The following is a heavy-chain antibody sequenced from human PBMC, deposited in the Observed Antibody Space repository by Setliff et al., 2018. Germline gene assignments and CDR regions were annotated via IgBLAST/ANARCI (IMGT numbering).Heavy chain of an antibody. CDR3: TVYNTVSSKDHY. CDR2: IYHDGTT. V-gene: IGHV4-38-2*02. J-gene: IGHJ4*02. D-gene: IGHD1-20*01. Sequence: PSEILSLTCTVSGYSISSGSNGAWVRQPTGKGLEWIGSIYHDGTTHYNPSLKHRLSMSVDTSKNQFSLKLSSVTAADTALYYCTVYNTVSSKDHYWGQGTPVTVSS. CDR1: GYSISSGSN.